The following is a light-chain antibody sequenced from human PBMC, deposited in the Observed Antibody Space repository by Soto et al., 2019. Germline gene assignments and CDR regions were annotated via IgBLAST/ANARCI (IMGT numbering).Light chain of an antibody. J-gene: IGLJ1*01. V-gene: IGLV2-14*01. CDR2: EVS. Sequence: QSVLTQPASVSGSPGQSITISCTGTSSDVGGYNYVSWYQQHPGKAPKLMIYEVSNRPSGVSNRFSGSKSGNTASLTISGLQGEDEADYYCSSYTSSSTLFGTGTKLTVL. CDR1: SSDVGGYNY. CDR3: SSYTSSSTL.